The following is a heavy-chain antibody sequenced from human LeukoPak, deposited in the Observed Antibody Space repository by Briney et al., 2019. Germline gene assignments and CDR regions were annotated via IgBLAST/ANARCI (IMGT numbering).Heavy chain of an antibody. Sequence: GGSLRLSCAASAFTFSSYAMSWVRQAPGKGLGWVSAISAGADSTYYADSVQGRFTISRDNSKNTLFLQMSGLGAEDTAVYFCARGAYGDYDSWGQGTLVTVSS. CDR1: AFTFSSYA. J-gene: IGHJ5*01. CDR2: ISAGADST. D-gene: IGHD4-17*01. CDR3: ARGAYGDYDS. V-gene: IGHV3-23*01.